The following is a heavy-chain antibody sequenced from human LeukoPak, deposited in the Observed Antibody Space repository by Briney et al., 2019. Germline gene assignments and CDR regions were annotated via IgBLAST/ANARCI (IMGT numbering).Heavy chain of an antibody. V-gene: IGHV4-59*12. CDR1: SGSFRTYY. CDR3: ARSGRDVGFAFDI. Sequence: SETLSLTCTVSSGSFRTYYWSWIRQPPGKGLEWIGYIFYNEGTSYNPSLKSRVTISVDTSNNQFSLKLTSVTAADTAVYYCARSGRDVGFAFDIWGQGTLVTISS. J-gene: IGHJ3*02. CDR2: IFYNEGT. D-gene: IGHD5-12*01.